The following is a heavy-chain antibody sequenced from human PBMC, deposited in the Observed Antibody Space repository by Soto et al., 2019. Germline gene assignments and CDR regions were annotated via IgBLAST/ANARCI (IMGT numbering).Heavy chain of an antibody. CDR1: GGSFSGYY. Sequence: SETLSLTCAVYGGSFSGYYWSWIRQPPGKGLEWIGEINHSGRTNYNPSLKSRVTISVDTYKNQFSLMLSSVTAADTAVEYCARGGPGGSCYAYWGQGTLVTVSS. V-gene: IGHV4-34*01. CDR2: INHSGRT. D-gene: IGHD2-15*01. J-gene: IGHJ4*02. CDR3: ARGGPGGSCYAY.